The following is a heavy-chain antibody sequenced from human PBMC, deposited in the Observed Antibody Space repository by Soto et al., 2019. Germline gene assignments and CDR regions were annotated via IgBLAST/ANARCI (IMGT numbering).Heavy chain of an antibody. CDR2: IIPIFGTA. D-gene: IGHD3-3*01. CDR1: GGTFSSYA. J-gene: IGHJ5*02. V-gene: IGHV1-69*13. Sequence: SVKVSCKASGGTFSSYAISWVRQAPGQGLEWMGGIIPIFGTANYAQKFQGRVTITADESTSTAYMELSSLRSEDTAVYYCAGETILGVVTGGNWLDPGGGGPLFPVPS. CDR3: AGETILGVVTGGNWLDP.